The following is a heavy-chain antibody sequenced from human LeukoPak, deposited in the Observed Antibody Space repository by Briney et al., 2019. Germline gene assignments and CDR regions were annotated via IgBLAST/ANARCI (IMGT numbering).Heavy chain of an antibody. D-gene: IGHD3-10*01. CDR3: TRDSGTTGAVKFDP. J-gene: IGHJ5*02. CDR1: GGSISSYY. V-gene: IGHV4-59*12. CDR2: IYYSGST. Sequence: PSGTLSLTCTVSGGSISSYYWSWIRQPPGKGLEWIGYIYYSGSTNYNPSLKSRVTISVDTSKNEFSLKMSSVTAADTAVYYRTRDSGTTGAVKFDPWGQGTLVAVSS.